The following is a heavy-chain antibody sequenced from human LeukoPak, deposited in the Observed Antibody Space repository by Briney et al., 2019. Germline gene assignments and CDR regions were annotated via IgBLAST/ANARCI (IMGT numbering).Heavy chain of an antibody. CDR3: ARDVVAAAGTWDY. CDR2: INHSGST. Sequence: PSETLSLTCAVYGGSFSGYYWSWIRQPPGKGLEWIGEINHSGSTNYNPSLKSRVTISVDTSKNQFSLKLSSVTAADTAVYYCARDVVAAAGTWDYWGQGTLVTVSS. V-gene: IGHV4-34*01. J-gene: IGHJ4*02. CDR1: GGSFSGYY. D-gene: IGHD6-13*01.